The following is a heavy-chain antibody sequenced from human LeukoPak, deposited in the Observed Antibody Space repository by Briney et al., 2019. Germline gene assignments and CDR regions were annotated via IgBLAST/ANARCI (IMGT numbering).Heavy chain of an antibody. D-gene: IGHD3-10*01. V-gene: IGHV3-48*03. CDR3: ARDGYGSGSYYPYYYYGMDV. J-gene: IGHJ6*02. CDR1: GFTFSSYE. CDR2: ISSSGSTI. Sequence: GGSLRLSCAASGFTFSSYEMNWVRQAPGKGLEWVSYISSSGSTIYYADSVKGRFTISRDNAKNSLYLQMNSLRAEDTAVYCCARDGYGSGSYYPYYYYGMDVWGQGTTVTVSS.